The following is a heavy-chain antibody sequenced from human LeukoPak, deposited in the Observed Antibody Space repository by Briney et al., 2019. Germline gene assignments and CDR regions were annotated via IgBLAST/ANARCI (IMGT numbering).Heavy chain of an antibody. J-gene: IGHJ6*03. D-gene: IGHD3-3*01. V-gene: IGHV4-59*01. CDR3: ASGPIFGVVALYYYMDV. Sequence: SETLSLTCTVSGGSISSYYWSWIRQPPGKGLEWIGYIYYSGSTNYNPSLKSRVTISVDTSKNQFSLKLSSVTAADTAVYYCASGPIFGVVALYYYMDVWGKGTTVTVSS. CDR1: GGSISSYY. CDR2: IYYSGST.